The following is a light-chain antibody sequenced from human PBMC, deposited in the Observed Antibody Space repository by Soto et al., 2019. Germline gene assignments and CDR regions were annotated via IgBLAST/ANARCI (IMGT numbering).Light chain of an antibody. J-gene: IGKJ1*01. CDR3: QQYNNWPWT. V-gene: IGKV3-15*01. CDR2: GAS. CDR1: QSVSSN. Sequence: MVMTQSPATLSVSPGERATLSCRASQSVSSNLAWYQQKPGQAPRLLIYGASTRATGIPARFSGSGSGTEFTLTISSLQSEDFAVYYCQQYNNWPWTFGQGT.